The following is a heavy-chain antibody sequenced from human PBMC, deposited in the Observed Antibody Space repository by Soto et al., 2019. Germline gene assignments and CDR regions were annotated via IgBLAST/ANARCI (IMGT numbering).Heavy chain of an antibody. CDR2: ISPSTSHI. CDR3: SGCSGGACHPNYGMDV. V-gene: IGHV3-21*01. D-gene: IGHD2-15*01. CDR1: GFTFSSCT. J-gene: IGHJ6*02. Sequence: EVHLVESGGGLVKPGGSLRLSCAASGFTFSSCTMNWVRRAPGKGLEWVSSISPSTSHIYYADSVKGRFTISRDNAKNSLFLQMNSLRAEDTAEYYCSGCSGGACHPNYGMDVWGQGTTVTVSS.